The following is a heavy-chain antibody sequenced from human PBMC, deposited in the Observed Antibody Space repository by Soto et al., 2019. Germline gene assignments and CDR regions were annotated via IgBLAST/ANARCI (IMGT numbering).Heavy chain of an antibody. CDR1: GFTFSSYD. Sequence: VSLRLSCAASGFTFSSYDMHWVRQATGKGLEWVSAIGTAGDTYYPGSVKGRFTISRENAKNSLYLQMNSLRAGDTAVYYCARGIYDSSGYLISYYFDYWGQGTLVTVSS. CDR3: ARGIYDSSGYLISYYFDY. D-gene: IGHD3-22*01. V-gene: IGHV3-13*01. CDR2: IGTAGDT. J-gene: IGHJ4*02.